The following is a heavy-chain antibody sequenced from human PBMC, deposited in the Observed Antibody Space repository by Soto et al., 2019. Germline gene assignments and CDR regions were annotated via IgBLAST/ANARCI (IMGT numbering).Heavy chain of an antibody. CDR3: TNQTMIRGWELLGFDY. V-gene: IGHV3-15*07. CDR2: IKSKTDGGTT. D-gene: IGHD1-26*01. J-gene: IGHJ4*02. CDR1: GFTFSNAW. Sequence: EVQLVESGGGLVKPGGSLRLSCAASGFTFSNAWMNWVRQAPGKGLEWVGRIKSKTDGGTTDYAAPVKGRCTISRDDSKNTLYLQMNSLKTEDTAVYYCTNQTMIRGWELLGFDYWGQGTLVTVSS.